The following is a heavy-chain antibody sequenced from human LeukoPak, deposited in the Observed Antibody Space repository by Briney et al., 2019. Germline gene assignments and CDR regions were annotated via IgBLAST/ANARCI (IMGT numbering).Heavy chain of an antibody. D-gene: IGHD3-10*01. CDR2: INPNSGGT. CDR1: GYTFTGYY. V-gene: IGHV1-2*02. J-gene: IGHJ5*02. Sequence: PVASVKVSCKASGYTFTGYYMHWVRQAPGQGLEWMGWINPNSGGTNYAQKFQGRVTMTRDTSISTAYMELSRLRSDDTAVYYCARSEGLWFGERGWFDPWGQGTLVTVSS. CDR3: ARSEGLWFGERGWFDP.